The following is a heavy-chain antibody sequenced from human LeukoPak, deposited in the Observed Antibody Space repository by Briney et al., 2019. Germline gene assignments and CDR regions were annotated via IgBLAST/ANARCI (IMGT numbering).Heavy chain of an antibody. D-gene: IGHD3-22*01. CDR2: IYYSGST. J-gene: IGHJ3*02. CDR3: ASVDYYYDSSGLREDAFDI. Sequence: PSETLSLTCTVSGGSISSGDYYWSWIRQPPGKGLEWIGYIYYSGSTYYNPSLKSRVTISVDTSKNQFSLKLSPVTAADTAVYYCASVDYYYDSSGLREDAFDIWGQGTMVTVSS. V-gene: IGHV4-30-4*01. CDR1: GGSISSGDYY.